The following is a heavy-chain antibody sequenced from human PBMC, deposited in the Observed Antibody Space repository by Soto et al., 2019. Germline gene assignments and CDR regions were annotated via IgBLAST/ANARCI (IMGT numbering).Heavy chain of an antibody. CDR1: GNTFSSYT. Sequence: QVQLVQSGAEVKKPGSSVKVSCKASGNTFSSYTISWVRLAPGQGLEWMGRIIPIVLITNYAQNFQGRVTITADKATSTAYMELSSLRSADTAVYYCARDYIDYDGNSGSLQHWGQGTLVTVSP. V-gene: IGHV1-69*08. CDR3: ARDYIDYDGNSGSLQH. J-gene: IGHJ1*01. CDR2: IIPIVLIT. D-gene: IGHD3-10*01.